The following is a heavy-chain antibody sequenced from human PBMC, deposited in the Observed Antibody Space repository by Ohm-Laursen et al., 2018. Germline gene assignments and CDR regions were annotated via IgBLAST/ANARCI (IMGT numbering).Heavy chain of an antibody. V-gene: IGHV1-69*06. Sequence: ASVKVSCKASRDTFSSYAISWVRQAPGQGLEWMGGIIPFSGTSNYAQKFQGRVTITADKSTNTAHMELSSLRSEDTAVYYCARIVGASESYWGQGSLVTVSS. D-gene: IGHD1-26*01. CDR1: RDTFSSYA. J-gene: IGHJ4*02. CDR2: IIPFSGTS. CDR3: ARIVGASESY.